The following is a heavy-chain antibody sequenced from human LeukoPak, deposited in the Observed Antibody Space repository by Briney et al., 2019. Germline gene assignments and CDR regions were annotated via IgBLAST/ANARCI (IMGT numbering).Heavy chain of an antibody. Sequence: SQTLSLTCAISGDSLSSNSAAWGWIRQSPSRGLEWLGRTYYRSKWYNDDAVSVESRITINPDTSKNHFSLQLNSVTPEDTAVYYCARGYYGMDVWGQGTTVIVSS. J-gene: IGHJ6*02. CDR3: ARGYYGMDV. V-gene: IGHV6-1*01. CDR1: GDSLSSNSAA. CDR2: TYYRSKWYN.